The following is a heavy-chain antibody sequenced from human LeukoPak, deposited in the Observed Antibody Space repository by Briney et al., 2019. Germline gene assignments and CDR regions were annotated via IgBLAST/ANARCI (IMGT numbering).Heavy chain of an antibody. CDR2: ISISSGYI. Sequence: GGSLRLPCAASGFTFSTYTMNWVRQAPGKGLEWVSSISISSGYIAYADSLKGRFTVSRDNAKNSLFLQMSGLRAEDTAVYYCARDRRDGYNWDAFDMWGQGTMVTVSS. D-gene: IGHD5-24*01. CDR3: ARDRRDGYNWDAFDM. V-gene: IGHV3-21*01. CDR1: GFTFSTYT. J-gene: IGHJ3*02.